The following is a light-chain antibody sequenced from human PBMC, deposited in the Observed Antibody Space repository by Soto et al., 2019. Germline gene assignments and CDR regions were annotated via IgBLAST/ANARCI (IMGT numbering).Light chain of an antibody. Sequence: QSVLTQPPSVSGTPGQRVTISCSGGISNIGTNYVHWFQQLPGTAPKVLSNRDNQRPSGVPDRFAGSKSGTSASLAISGLRSEEEDKYYCAAWDDTVRSYVFGTGTKRTVL. CDR1: ISNIGTNY. CDR2: RDN. V-gene: IGLV1-47*01. CDR3: AAWDDTVRSYV. J-gene: IGLJ1*01.